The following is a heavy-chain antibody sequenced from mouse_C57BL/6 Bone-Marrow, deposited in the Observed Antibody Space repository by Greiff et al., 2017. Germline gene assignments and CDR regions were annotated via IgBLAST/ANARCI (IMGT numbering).Heavy chain of an antibody. Sequence: EVQVVESGPGLAKPSPSLSLTCSVTGYSITSDYWNWIRKFPGNKLEYMGYISHSGSTYYKPSLKSRISITRDTSKNQYYLQLNSVTTEDTATYYCARYDYYGSSWGFDVGGTGTTVTVSS. V-gene: IGHV3-8*01. CDR2: ISHSGST. CDR3: ARYDYYGSSWGFDV. D-gene: IGHD1-1*01. CDR1: GYSITSDY. J-gene: IGHJ1*03.